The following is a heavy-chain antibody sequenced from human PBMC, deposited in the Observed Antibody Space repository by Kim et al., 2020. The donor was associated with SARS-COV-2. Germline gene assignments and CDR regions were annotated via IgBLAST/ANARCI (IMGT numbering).Heavy chain of an antibody. CDR2: IWYDGSNK. D-gene: IGHD3-10*01. CDR1: GFTFSSYG. J-gene: IGHJ3*02. CDR3: AREHGWLGEFNDALDN. Sequence: GGSLRLSCAASGFTFSSYGMHWVRQAPGKGLEWVAVIWYDGSNKYYADSVKGRFTISRDNSKNTLYLQMNSLRAEDTAVYYCAREHGWLGEFNDALDNWGQGNMVTVSS. V-gene: IGHV3-33*01.